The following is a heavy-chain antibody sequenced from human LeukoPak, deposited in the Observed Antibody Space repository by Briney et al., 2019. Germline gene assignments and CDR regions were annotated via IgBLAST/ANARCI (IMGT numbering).Heavy chain of an antibody. CDR3: AREPSGWYTLGRWYYYMDV. Sequence: GSSVKVSCKASGGTFSSYAISWVRQAPGQGLEWMGGIIPIFGTANYAQKFQGRVTITADKSTSTAYMELSSLRSEDTAVYYCAREPSGWYTLGRWYYYMDVWGKGTTVTVSS. CDR2: IIPIFGTA. CDR1: GGTFSSYA. V-gene: IGHV1-69*06. J-gene: IGHJ6*03. D-gene: IGHD6-19*01.